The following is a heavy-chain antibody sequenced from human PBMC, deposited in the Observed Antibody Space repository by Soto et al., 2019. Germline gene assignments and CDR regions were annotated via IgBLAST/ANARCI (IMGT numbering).Heavy chain of an antibody. J-gene: IGHJ5*02. D-gene: IGHD3-22*01. V-gene: IGHV1-2*02. Sequence: QVQLVQSGAEVKKPGASVKVSCKASGYTFTGYYMHWVRQAPGQGLEWMGWINPNSGGTNYAQKFQGRVTMTRDTAIRTAYVERSRLKSDGMAVYDQAGAEYYCGSSVCARIDPWGQGTLVTVSS. CDR1: GYTFTGYY. CDR2: INPNSGGT. CDR3: AGAEYYCGSSVCARIDP.